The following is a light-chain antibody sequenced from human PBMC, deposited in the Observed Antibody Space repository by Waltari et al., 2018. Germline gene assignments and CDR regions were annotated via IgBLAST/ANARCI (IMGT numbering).Light chain of an antibody. Sequence: QSALTPPASVSGSPGQSVTTPCTGTSSDNGGYSYVSWYQQHPGKAPKLMIYEVNNRPSGVSNRFSGSKSGNTASLPISGLQAEDEADYYCTSYAGSITNYVFGTGTKVTVL. CDR1: SSDNGGYSY. CDR3: TSYAGSITNYV. J-gene: IGLJ1*01. CDR2: EVN. V-gene: IGLV2-14*01.